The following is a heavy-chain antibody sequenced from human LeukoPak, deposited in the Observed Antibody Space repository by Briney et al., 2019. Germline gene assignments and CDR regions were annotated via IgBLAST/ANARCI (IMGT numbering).Heavy chain of an antibody. V-gene: IGHV1-18*01. J-gene: IGHJ4*02. Sequence: ASVKVSCKASGYTFTSYGISWVRQAPGQGLEWMGWMCAYNGNTHYAQKLQGRVTMTTDTSTGTAYMELRSLRSDDTAVYYCARDPTGWGVLYFDYWGQGTLVTVSS. CDR1: GYTFTSYG. D-gene: IGHD3-10*01. CDR3: ARDPTGWGVLYFDY. CDR2: MCAYNGNT.